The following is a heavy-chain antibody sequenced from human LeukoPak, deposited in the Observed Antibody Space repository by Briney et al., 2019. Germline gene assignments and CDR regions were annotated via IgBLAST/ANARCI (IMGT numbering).Heavy chain of an antibody. V-gene: IGHV4-34*01. J-gene: IGHJ5*02. D-gene: IGHD3-22*01. CDR3: ARRYYYDSSGYPNWFDP. CDR1: GGSFSGYY. Sequence: TTSETLSLTCAVYGGSFSGYYWSWIRQPPGKGLEWIGEINHSGSTNYNPSLKSRVTISVDTSKNQFSLKLSSVTAADTAVYYCARRYYYDSSGYPNWFDPWGQGTLVTVSS. CDR2: INHSGST.